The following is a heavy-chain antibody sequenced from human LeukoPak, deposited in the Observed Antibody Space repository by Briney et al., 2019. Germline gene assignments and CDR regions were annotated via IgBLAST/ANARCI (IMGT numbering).Heavy chain of an antibody. J-gene: IGHJ1*01. V-gene: IGHV3-23*01. D-gene: IGHD3-22*01. Sequence: PGGSLRLSCAASGFTFSSYAMSWVRQAPGKGLEWVSTISGSGGSTYYADSVKGRFTISRDNSKNTLYLQMYSLRAEDTAIYYCATHPGDNYYDSSGYSADAEYFQYWGQGTLVTVSS. CDR1: GFTFSSYA. CDR3: ATHPGDNYYDSSGYSADAEYFQY. CDR2: ISGSGGST.